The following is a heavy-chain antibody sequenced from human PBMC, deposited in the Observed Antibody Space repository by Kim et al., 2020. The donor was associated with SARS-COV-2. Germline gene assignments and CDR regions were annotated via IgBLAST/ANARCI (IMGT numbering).Heavy chain of an antibody. Sequence: GGSLRLSCAASGFTFSSYDMHWVRQATGKGLEWVSAIGTAGDTYYPGSVKGRFTISRENAKNSLYLQMNSLRAGDTAVYYCARMGPHYYMDVWGKGTTVTVSS. J-gene: IGHJ6*03. V-gene: IGHV3-13*01. D-gene: IGHD3-16*01. CDR1: GFTFSSYD. CDR2: IGTAGDT. CDR3: ARMGPHYYMDV.